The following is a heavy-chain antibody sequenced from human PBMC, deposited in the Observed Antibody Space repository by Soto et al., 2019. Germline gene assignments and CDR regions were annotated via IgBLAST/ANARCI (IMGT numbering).Heavy chain of an antibody. CDR2: ISAYNGNT. Sequence: QVQLVQSGAEVKKPGASVKVSCKASGYTFTSYGISWVRQAPGQGLEWMGWISAYNGNTNYAQKLQGRVTMTTDTSTSTAYMELRSLRSDDTAVYYCARVVPAAVSEARFWYFDLWGRGTLVTVSS. CDR1: GYTFTSYG. V-gene: IGHV1-18*01. D-gene: IGHD2-2*01. J-gene: IGHJ2*01. CDR3: ARVVPAAVSEARFWYFDL.